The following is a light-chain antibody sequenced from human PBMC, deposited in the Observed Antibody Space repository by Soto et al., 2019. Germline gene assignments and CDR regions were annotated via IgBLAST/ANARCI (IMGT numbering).Light chain of an antibody. Sequence: QSVLTQPASLSGSPGQSITISCTGTISDIGGYNFISWYQHHPGKAPKLVIYDVNNRPSGISYRFSGSKSGNTASLTISGLQADDEAASYCASYTRTTTLVFGGVPKLTVL. CDR1: ISDIGGYNF. CDR2: DVN. CDR3: ASYTRTTTLV. V-gene: IGLV2-14*01. J-gene: IGLJ2*01.